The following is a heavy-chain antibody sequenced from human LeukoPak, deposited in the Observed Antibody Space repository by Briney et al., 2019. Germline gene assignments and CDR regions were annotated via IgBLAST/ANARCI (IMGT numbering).Heavy chain of an antibody. Sequence: GGSLRLSCAASGFTFDDYGMSWVRQAPGKGLEWVSGINWNGGSTGYADSVKGRFTISRDNAESSLYLQMNSLRAEDTALYHCARAYYYGSGSYYLFDPWGQGTLVTVSS. CDR1: GFTFDDYG. D-gene: IGHD3-10*01. V-gene: IGHV3-20*01. CDR2: INWNGGST. J-gene: IGHJ5*02. CDR3: ARAYYYGSGSYYLFDP.